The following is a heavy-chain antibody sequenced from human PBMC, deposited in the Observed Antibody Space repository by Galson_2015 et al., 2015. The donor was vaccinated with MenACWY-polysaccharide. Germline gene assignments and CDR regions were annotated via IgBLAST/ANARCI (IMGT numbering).Heavy chain of an antibody. D-gene: IGHD1-26*01. CDR1: GSSISSGYY. CDR3: ARVEKYSGSYYILH. J-gene: IGHJ4*02. Sequence: EPLSLTCAISGSSISSGYYWGWLRQPPGQGLEWIGSIYHSGSTYYNPSLRSRVTISVGTSKNQFSLKLSSVTAADTAVYYCARVEKYSGSYYILHWGQGTLVTVSS. CDR2: IYHSGST. V-gene: IGHV4-38-2*01.